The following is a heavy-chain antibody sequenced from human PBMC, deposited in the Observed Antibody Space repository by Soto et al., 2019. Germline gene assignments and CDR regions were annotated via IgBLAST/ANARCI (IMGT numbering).Heavy chain of an antibody. CDR3: AKENQWLRYAFDI. V-gene: IGHV3-23*01. CDR1: GFTFSSYA. D-gene: IGHD5-12*01. Sequence: EVQLLESGGGLVQPGGSLRLSCAASGFTFSSYAMSWVRQAPGKGLEWVSAISGSGGSTYYADSVKGRFTISRDNSKNTLYLQMHSLRAVDTAVYYCAKENQWLRYAFDIWGQGTMVTVSS. CDR2: ISGSGGST. J-gene: IGHJ3*02.